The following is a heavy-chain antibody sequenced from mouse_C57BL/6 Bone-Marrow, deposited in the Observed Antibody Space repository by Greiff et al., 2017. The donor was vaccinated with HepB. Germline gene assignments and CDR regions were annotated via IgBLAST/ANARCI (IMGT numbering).Heavy chain of an antibody. CDR2: IRLKSDNYAT. Sequence: EVKLVESGGGLVQPGGSMKLSCVASGFTFSNYWMNWVRQSPEKGLEWVAQIRLKSDNYATHYAESVTGRFTISRDDSKSSVYLQMNNLRAEDTGIYYCTGDDYDNYFDYWGQGTTLTVSS. D-gene: IGHD2-4*01. CDR3: TGDDYDNYFDY. J-gene: IGHJ2*01. V-gene: IGHV6-3*01. CDR1: GFTFSNYW.